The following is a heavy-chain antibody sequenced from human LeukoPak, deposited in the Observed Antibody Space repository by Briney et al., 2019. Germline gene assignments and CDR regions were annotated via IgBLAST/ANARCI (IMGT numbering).Heavy chain of an antibody. D-gene: IGHD1-26*01. J-gene: IGHJ3*01. CDR3: ARDIIGGNYA. Sequence: SETLSLTCTVPGGSISSYYWSWIRRPAGKGLEWIGRIYIDGSTNYNPSLKSRVTVSLDTSKNQFSLKLSSVTAADTAVYYCARDIIGGNYAWGQGTMVTVSS. V-gene: IGHV4-4*07. CDR1: GGSISSYY. CDR2: IYIDGST.